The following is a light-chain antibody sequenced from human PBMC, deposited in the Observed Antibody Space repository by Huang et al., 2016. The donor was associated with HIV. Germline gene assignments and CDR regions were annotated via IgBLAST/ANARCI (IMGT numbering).Light chain of an antibody. CDR2: VAS. Sequence: DIQMTQSPSSLSASVGDRVTIACRASQSIGTYLNWYQQKPGKAPRLLIRVASSLQRGVPSMFSGSGSGTDYTLTISSLQPEDFATYYCQQSYSALGLTFGGGTKVEIK. CDR1: QSIGTY. V-gene: IGKV1-39*01. CDR3: QQSYSALGLT. J-gene: IGKJ4*01.